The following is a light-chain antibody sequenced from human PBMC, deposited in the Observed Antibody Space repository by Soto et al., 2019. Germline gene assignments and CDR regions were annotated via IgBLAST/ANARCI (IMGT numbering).Light chain of an antibody. J-gene: IGKJ1*01. CDR3: QLYRTSSGT. CDR2: GAS. V-gene: IGKV3-20*01. Sequence: EIVLTQSPGTLSLSPGERATLSCRASQSLGSSYLAWYQQKPGQAPRLLIYGASSRATGIPDRFSGSGSGTDFTLTISRLEPEDFAVYYCQLYRTSSGTFGQGTKVQIK. CDR1: QSLGSSY.